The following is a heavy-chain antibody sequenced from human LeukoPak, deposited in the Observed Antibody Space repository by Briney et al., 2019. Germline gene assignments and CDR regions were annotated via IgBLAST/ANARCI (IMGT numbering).Heavy chain of an antibody. CDR1: GFTFSSYR. Sequence: GGSLRLSCAASGFTFSSYRMNWVRQAPGKGLEWVSSISSSSSYIYYADSVKGRFTISRDNAKNSLYLQMNSLRAEDTAVYYCARDLSGPHYFDYWGQGTLVTVSS. D-gene: IGHD3-10*01. J-gene: IGHJ4*02. V-gene: IGHV3-21*01. CDR2: ISSSSSYI. CDR3: ARDLSGPHYFDY.